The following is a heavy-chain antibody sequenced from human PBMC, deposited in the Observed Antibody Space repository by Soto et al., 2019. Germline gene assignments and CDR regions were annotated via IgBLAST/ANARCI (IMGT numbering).Heavy chain of an antibody. J-gene: IGHJ6*02. CDR3: ARFYYYSSGYLPSPYYYYYGMDV. CDR1: GFTFSSYW. V-gene: IGHV3-7*04. Sequence: GGSLRLSCAASGFTFSSYWMSWVRQAPGKGLEWVANIKQDGSEKYYVDSVKGRFTISRDNAKNSLYLQMNSLRAEDTAVYYCARFYYYSSGYLPSPYYYYYGMDVWGQGTTVTVSS. D-gene: IGHD3-22*01. CDR2: IKQDGSEK.